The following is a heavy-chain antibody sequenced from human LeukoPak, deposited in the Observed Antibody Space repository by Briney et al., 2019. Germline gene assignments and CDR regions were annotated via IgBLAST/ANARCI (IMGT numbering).Heavy chain of an antibody. V-gene: IGHV3-30*02. J-gene: IGHJ3*02. D-gene: IGHD2-2*02. Sequence: GGSLRLSCAASGFTFSSYGMHWVRQAPGKGLEWVAFIRYDGSNKYYADSVKGRFTISRDNSKNTLYLQMDSLRAEDTAVYYCAKDSPTDLGYCSSTSCYNGDAFDIWGQGTMVTVSS. CDR3: AKDSPTDLGYCSSTSCYNGDAFDI. CDR1: GFTFSSYG. CDR2: IRYDGSNK.